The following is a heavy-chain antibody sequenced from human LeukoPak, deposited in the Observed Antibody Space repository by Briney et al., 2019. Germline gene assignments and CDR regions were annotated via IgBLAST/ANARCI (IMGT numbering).Heavy chain of an antibody. CDR2: IIPIFGTA. CDR1: GGTFSSYA. J-gene: IGHJ4*02. Sequence: SVKVSCKASGGTFSSYAISWVRQTPGQGLEWMGGIIPIFGTANYAQKFQGRVTITTDESTSTAYMELSSLRSEDTAVYYCTVTMVRGIFDYWGQGTLVTVSS. CDR3: TVTMVRGIFDY. D-gene: IGHD3-10*01. V-gene: IGHV1-69*05.